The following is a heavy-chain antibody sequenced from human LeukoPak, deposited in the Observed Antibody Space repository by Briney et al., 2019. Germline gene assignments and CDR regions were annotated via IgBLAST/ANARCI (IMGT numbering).Heavy chain of an antibody. CDR2: VIPIFSTT. J-gene: IGHJ4*02. V-gene: IGHV1-69*05. CDR1: GGTLNSYA. CDR3: ARAPPKQLLHLY. D-gene: IGHD6-13*01. Sequence: SVKVSCKASGGTLNSYAISWVRQAPGQGLEWMGAVIPIFSTTNYAQKFQGRVAITTDESTNTAYMELTSLKSEDTAVYYCARAPPKQLLHLYWGQGTLVTVSS.